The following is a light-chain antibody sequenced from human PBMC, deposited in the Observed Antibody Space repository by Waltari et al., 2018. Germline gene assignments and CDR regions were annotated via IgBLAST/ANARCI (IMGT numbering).Light chain of an antibody. CDR2: RSS. CDR3: MHAVRPPYT. J-gene: IGKJ2*01. Sequence: IALTQSPVSLAVVPGEPASLSCTSNESLYTNGDTYLAWYFQRPGQSPQLLIYRSSNRASGVPARFSAGGAGTNFNLLSARVEAEDVGTYFCMHAVRPPYTFGQGTKLAI. V-gene: IGKV2-28*01. CDR1: ESLYTNGDTY.